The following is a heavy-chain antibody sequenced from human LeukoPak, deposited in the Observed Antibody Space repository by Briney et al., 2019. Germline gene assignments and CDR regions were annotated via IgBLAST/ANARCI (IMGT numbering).Heavy chain of an antibody. CDR3: ARDQEGFDY. V-gene: IGHV1-2*02. CDR2: INPNSGGT. Sequence: ASVTVSCKASGYTFTGYYMHWVRQAPGQGLEWMGWINPNSGGTNYAQKFQGRVTVTRDTSTSTVHMELSGLRSEDTAVYYCARDQEGFDYWGQGTLVTVSS. CDR1: GYTFTGYY. J-gene: IGHJ4*02.